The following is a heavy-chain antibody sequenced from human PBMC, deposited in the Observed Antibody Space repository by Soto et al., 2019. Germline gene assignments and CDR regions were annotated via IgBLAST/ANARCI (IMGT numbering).Heavy chain of an antibody. D-gene: IGHD3-22*01. CDR3: AGGKYDSRGSPYSFDY. J-gene: IGHJ4*02. V-gene: IGHV4-59*01. CDR1: GGSISSYY. Sequence: SETLSLTCTVSGGSISSYYWSWIRQPPGKGLEWIGYIYYSGSTNYNPSLKSRVTISVDTSKNQFSLKLSSVTAADTAVYYCAGGKYDSRGSPYSFDYWGPGTLVTVSS. CDR2: IYYSGST.